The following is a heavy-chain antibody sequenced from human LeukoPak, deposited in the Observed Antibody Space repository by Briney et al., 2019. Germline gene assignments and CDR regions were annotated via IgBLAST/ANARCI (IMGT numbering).Heavy chain of an antibody. CDR2: IYYSGST. CDR1: GGSVSSGSYY. CDR3: ARVQPEDIVLMVYY. Sequence: PSETLSLTCTVSGGSVSSGSYYWSWIRQPPGKGLEWIGYIYYSGSTNYNPSLKSRVTISVDTSKNQFSLKLSSVTAADTAVYSCARVQPEDIVLMVYYWGQGTLVTVSS. D-gene: IGHD2-8*01. V-gene: IGHV4-61*01. J-gene: IGHJ4*02.